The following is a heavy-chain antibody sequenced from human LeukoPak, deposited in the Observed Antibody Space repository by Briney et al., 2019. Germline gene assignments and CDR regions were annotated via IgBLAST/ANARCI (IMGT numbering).Heavy chain of an antibody. CDR2: ISWNSGSI. CDR3: AKDTSQQWLVLGYFDY. Sequence: SLRLSCAASGFTFDDYAMHWVRQAPGKGLEWVSGISWNSGSIGYADSVKGRFTISRDNAKNSLYLQMNSLGAEDTALYYCAKDTSQQWLVLGYFDYWGQGTLVTVSS. V-gene: IGHV3-9*01. CDR1: GFTFDDYA. D-gene: IGHD6-19*01. J-gene: IGHJ4*02.